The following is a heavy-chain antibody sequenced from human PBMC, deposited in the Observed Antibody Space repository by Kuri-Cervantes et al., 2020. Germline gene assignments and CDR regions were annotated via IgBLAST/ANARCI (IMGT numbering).Heavy chain of an antibody. Sequence: GESLKISCAASGFTFSSYAMHWVRQAPDKGLEWVAVISYDGSNKYYADSVKGRFTISRDNSKNTLYLQMNSLRAEDTAVYYCAKLLVGAYYYYGMDVWGQGTTVTVSS. CDR1: GFTFSSYA. J-gene: IGHJ6*02. CDR3: AKLLVGAYYYYGMDV. CDR2: ISYDGSNK. V-gene: IGHV3-30-3*01. D-gene: IGHD1-26*01.